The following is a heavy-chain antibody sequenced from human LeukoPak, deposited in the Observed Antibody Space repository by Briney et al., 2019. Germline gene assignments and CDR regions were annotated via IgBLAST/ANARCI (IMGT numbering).Heavy chain of an antibody. D-gene: IGHD6-19*01. CDR3: ARASSGWYWEEGCCYYYMDV. J-gene: IGHJ6*03. Sequence: GGSLRLSCAASGFTFSSYSMNWVRQAPGKGLEWVSYISSSSSTIYYADSVKGRFTISRDNAKNSLYLQMNSLRAEDTAVYYCARASSGWYWEEGCCYYYMDVWGKGTTVTVSS. CDR2: ISSSSSTI. V-gene: IGHV3-48*01. CDR1: GFTFSSYS.